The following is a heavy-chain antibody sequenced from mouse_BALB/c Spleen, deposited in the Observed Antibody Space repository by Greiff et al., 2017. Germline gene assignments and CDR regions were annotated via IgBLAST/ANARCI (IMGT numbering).Heavy chain of an antibody. Sequence: EVNVVESGGGLVKPGGSLKLSCAASGFTFSDYYMYWVRQTPEKRLEWVATISDGGSYTYYPDSVKGRFTISRDNAKNTLYLQMSSLKSEDTAMYYCTRDGYDREVYFDYWGQGTTLTVSS. V-gene: IGHV5-4*02. J-gene: IGHJ2*01. D-gene: IGHD2-2*01. CDR2: ISDGGSYT. CDR3: TRDGYDREVYFDY. CDR1: GFTFSDYY.